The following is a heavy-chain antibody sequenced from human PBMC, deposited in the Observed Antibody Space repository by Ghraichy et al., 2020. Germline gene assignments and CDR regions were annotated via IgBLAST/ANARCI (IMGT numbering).Heavy chain of an antibody. V-gene: IGHV3-53*01. CDR3: ARNLTVTPLGY. D-gene: IGHD4-17*01. Sequence: GGSLRLSCAASGVTVSNNYMTWLRQAPGKGLELVSLIYSGGSTYYADSVKGRFTISRDSYKNTLYLQMNSLRAEDTAVYFCARNLTVTPLGYWGQGTLVTVYS. CDR1: GVTVSNNY. CDR2: IYSGGST. J-gene: IGHJ4*02.